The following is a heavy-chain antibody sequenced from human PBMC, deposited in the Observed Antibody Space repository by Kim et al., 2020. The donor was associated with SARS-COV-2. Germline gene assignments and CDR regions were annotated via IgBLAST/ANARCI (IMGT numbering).Heavy chain of an antibody. CDR3: ARDMTTQDNWFDP. J-gene: IGHJ5*02. V-gene: IGHV1-2*02. D-gene: IGHD4-4*01. Sequence: AQKFQGRVTMTRDTSISTAYLELSRLRSDDTAVYYCARDMTTQDNWFDPWGQGTLVTVSS.